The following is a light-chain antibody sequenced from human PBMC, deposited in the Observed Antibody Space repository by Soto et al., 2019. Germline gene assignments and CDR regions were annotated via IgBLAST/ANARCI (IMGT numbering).Light chain of an antibody. CDR3: QQSYSTPST. CDR1: QSISNY. Sequence: DIQMTQSPSSLSASVGDRVTITCRASQSISNYLNWYQQKPGKAPKLLIYAASSLQSGVPSRFSGGGSGTDFTLTISSLQPEDFATYYCQQSYSTPSTFGQGTKLEIK. V-gene: IGKV1-39*01. J-gene: IGKJ2*01. CDR2: AAS.